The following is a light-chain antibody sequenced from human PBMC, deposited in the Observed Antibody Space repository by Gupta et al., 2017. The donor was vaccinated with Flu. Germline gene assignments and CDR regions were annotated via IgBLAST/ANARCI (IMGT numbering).Light chain of an antibody. Sequence: QTARLAWGGNNLGNETGARYPQEPGPAPLFVLYDDDLRPPGIPERFSGSNSGNTATLTIRRVEAGDEADYYCQVWDTASDHWLFGAGTTLTVV. CDR1: NLGNET. V-gene: IGLV3-21*02. J-gene: IGLJ3*02. CDR2: DDD. CDR3: QVWDTASDHWL.